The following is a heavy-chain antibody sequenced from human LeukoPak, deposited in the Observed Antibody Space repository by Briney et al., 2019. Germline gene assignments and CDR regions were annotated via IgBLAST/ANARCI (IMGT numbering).Heavy chain of an antibody. CDR1: GYTFTGYY. J-gene: IGHJ4*02. D-gene: IGHD1-26*01. Sequence: GASVKVSCKASGYTFTGYYMHWVRQAPGQGLEWMGWINPNSGGTNYAQKFQGRVTMTRDTSISTAYMELSRLRSDDTAVYYCARAHTHHSGSYGYWGQGTLVTVSS. V-gene: IGHV1-2*02. CDR2: INPNSGGT. CDR3: ARAHTHHSGSYGY.